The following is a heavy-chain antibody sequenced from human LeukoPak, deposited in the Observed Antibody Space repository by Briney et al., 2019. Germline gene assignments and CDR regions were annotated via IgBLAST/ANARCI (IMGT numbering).Heavy chain of an antibody. CDR3: ARQVQSYSSSVYFDY. CDR2: IYPGDSDT. Sequence: GESLKISCKGSGYSFTSYWIGWVRQLPGKGLEWMGIIYPGDSDTRYSPSFQGQVTISADKSISTAYLQWSSLKASDTAMYYCARQVQSYSSSVYFDYWGQGTLVTVSS. D-gene: IGHD6-6*01. CDR1: GYSFTSYW. V-gene: IGHV5-51*01. J-gene: IGHJ4*02.